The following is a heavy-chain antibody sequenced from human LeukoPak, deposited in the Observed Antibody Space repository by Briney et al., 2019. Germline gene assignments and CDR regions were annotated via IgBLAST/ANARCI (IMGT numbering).Heavy chain of an antibody. CDR1: GFTFSSYG. J-gene: IGHJ5*02. CDR3: AKGSRGVYSSSWYWFDP. V-gene: IGHV3-23*01. D-gene: IGHD6-13*01. CDR2: ISGSGGST. Sequence: GGSLRLSCVASGFTFSSYGMSWVRQAPGKGLEWVSAISGSGGSTYYADSVKGRFTISRDNSKNTLYLQMNSLRAEDTAVYYCAKGSRGVYSSSWYWFDPWGQGTLVTVSS.